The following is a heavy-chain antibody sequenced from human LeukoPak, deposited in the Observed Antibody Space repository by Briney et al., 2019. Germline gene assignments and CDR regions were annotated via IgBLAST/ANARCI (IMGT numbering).Heavy chain of an antibody. D-gene: IGHD4-17*01. J-gene: IGHJ4*02. Sequence: PSETLSLTCTVSGGSISSYYWSWIRQPPGKGLEWIGYIYYSGSTNYNPSLKSRVTISVDTSKYQFSLKLSSVTAADTAVYYCARWDGDYYFDYWGQGTLVTVSS. CDR3: ARWDGDYYFDY. CDR1: GGSISSYY. CDR2: IYYSGST. V-gene: IGHV4-59*01.